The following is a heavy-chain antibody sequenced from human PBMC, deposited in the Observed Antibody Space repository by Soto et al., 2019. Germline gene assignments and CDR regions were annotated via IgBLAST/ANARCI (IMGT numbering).Heavy chain of an antibody. CDR3: ARDTVTTWYYYYGMDV. J-gene: IGHJ6*02. V-gene: IGHV4-39*01. CDR1: GGSISSSSYY. D-gene: IGHD4-17*01. CDR2: IDDSGST. Sequence: SETLSLTCTVSGGSISSSSYYWGWIRQPAGTGLEGIESIDDSGSTYYNPNLKGRVTISADTSKNQFSLKLSSVTAADTAVYDCARDTVTTWYYYYGMDVWGQGTTVTVSS.